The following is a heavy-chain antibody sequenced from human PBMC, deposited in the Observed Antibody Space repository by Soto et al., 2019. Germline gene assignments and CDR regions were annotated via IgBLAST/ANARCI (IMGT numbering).Heavy chain of an antibody. D-gene: IGHD3-22*01. CDR3: ARDRRRDDSNTFDALDV. J-gene: IGHJ3*01. CDR1: GGFYSIKT. CDR2: IIPLVHII. Sequence: QVQLVQSGAEVKKPGSSVKVSCKASGGFYSIKTISWVRQAPGQGLEWMGRIIPLVHIINNAQKFQGRVAISADKPPRTAYMERIGLRSDDTAIYFCARDRRRDDSNTFDALDVWAKGQWSPSLQ. V-gene: IGHV1-69*04.